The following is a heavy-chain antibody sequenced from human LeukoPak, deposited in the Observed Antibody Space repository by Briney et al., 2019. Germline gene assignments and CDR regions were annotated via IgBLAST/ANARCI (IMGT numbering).Heavy chain of an antibody. D-gene: IGHD6-19*01. V-gene: IGHV4-59*08. J-gene: IGHJ4*02. CDR3: ARYTSSGWSRHYFDY. CDR1: GGSISSYY. Sequence: SETLSLTCTVSGGSISSYYWSWIRQPPGKGLEWIGYIYYSGSTNYNPSLKSRVTISVDTSKNQFSLKLSSVTAADTAVYYCARYTSSGWSRHYFDYWGQGTLVTVSS. CDR2: IYYSGST.